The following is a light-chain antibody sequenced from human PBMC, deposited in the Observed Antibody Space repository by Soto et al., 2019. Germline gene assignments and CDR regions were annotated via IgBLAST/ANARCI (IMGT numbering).Light chain of an antibody. Sequence: QSALTRPHSVSGSPGQSVTISCSGTSSDVGNYNYVSWYQHHPGKAPKLMIYDVTTRPSGVPDRFSGSKSGNTASLTISGLQAEDEADFYCCSYAGSYTWVFGGGTKLTVL. CDR1: SSDVGNYNY. J-gene: IGLJ3*02. CDR3: CSYAGSYTWV. V-gene: IGLV2-11*01. CDR2: DVT.